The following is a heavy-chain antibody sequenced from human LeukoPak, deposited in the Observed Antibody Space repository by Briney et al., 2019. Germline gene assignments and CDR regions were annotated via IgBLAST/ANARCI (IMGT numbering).Heavy chain of an antibody. CDR2: SSGSGGST. Sequence: GGSLRLSCGASGFTFSSYAMSWVRQAPGKGLEWVSSSSGSGGSTYYGDSVKGRFSISRDNSKNTLSLQMNSLRAEDTAVYYCATTGVVVAATATGYYFDYWGQGTLVTVSS. V-gene: IGHV3-23*01. D-gene: IGHD2-15*01. J-gene: IGHJ4*02. CDR1: GFTFSSYA. CDR3: ATTGVVVAATATGYYFDY.